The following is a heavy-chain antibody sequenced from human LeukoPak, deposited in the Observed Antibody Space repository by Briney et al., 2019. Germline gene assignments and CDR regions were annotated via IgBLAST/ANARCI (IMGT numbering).Heavy chain of an antibody. CDR1: GFTFSSYW. V-gene: IGHV3-7*01. D-gene: IGHD5-12*01. CDR2: INQGGSVQ. CDR3: ARVEYSGWNLEY. J-gene: IGHJ4*02. Sequence: PGGSLRLSCAASGFTFSSYWMHWVRQAPGKGLEWVANINQGGSVQYYMDSVKGRFTISRDDAKNSLYVQMNSLRDEDTAVYYCARVEYSGWNLEYWGQGTLVTVSS.